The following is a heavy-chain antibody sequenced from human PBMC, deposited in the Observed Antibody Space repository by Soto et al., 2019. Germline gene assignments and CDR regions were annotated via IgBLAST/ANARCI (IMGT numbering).Heavy chain of an antibody. D-gene: IGHD1-1*01. CDR2: INPNSGGT. Sequence: ASVKVSCKASGYTFTGYYLHWVRQAPGQGLEWMGWINPNSGGTNYAQKFQGRVTMTRDTSISTAYMELSRLRSDDTAVYYCARGRTGTTSYFDYWGQGNLVTVSS. J-gene: IGHJ4*02. V-gene: IGHV1-2*02. CDR3: ARGRTGTTSYFDY. CDR1: GYTFTGYY.